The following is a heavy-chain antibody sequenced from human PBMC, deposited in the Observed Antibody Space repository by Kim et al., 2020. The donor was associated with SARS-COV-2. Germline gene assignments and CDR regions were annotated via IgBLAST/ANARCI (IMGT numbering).Heavy chain of an antibody. Sequence: GGSLRLSCAASGFTFSRYWMHWVRQAPGKGLVWVSRIRSDGNTADFADSVKGRFTISRDNAKNTVYLQMNSLGGDDTAVYYCARVASSCDLPAFDLWGQGTLVTVSS. J-gene: IGHJ4*02. D-gene: IGHD2-21*02. CDR3: ARVASSCDLPAFDL. CDR1: GFTFSRYW. V-gene: IGHV3-74*01. CDR2: IRSDGNTA.